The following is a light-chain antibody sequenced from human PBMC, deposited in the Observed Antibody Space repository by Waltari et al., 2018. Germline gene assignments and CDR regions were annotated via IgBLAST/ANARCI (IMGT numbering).Light chain of an antibody. Sequence: DXXXTXSPLSLPVXXXXXXXXPXXXXEGARSSNGYSFFVWYLQKPGQSPQLLIYLGSNRASGVTDRFSGSGSGTDFTLKISRVEAEDVGVYYCMQALQTPFTFGPGTKVDIK. V-gene: IGKV2-28*01. CDR3: MQALQTPFT. CDR1: EGARSSNGYSF. CDR2: LGS. J-gene: IGKJ3*01.